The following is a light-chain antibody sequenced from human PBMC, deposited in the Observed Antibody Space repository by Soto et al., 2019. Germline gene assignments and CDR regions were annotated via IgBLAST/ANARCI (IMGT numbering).Light chain of an antibody. V-gene: IGLV1-44*01. Sequence: QSVLTQPPSASGTPGQRVTISCSGSSSNIGSNTVNWYQQLPGTAPKLLIYSNNQRPSGVPDRFSGSKSGTSASLAISGLQSEYEADYYCAAWDDSLTGVVFGGGTPLTLL. CDR1: SSNIGSNT. CDR2: SNN. J-gene: IGLJ2*01. CDR3: AAWDDSLTGVV.